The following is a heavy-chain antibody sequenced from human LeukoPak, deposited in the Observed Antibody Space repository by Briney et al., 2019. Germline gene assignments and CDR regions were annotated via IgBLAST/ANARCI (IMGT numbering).Heavy chain of an antibody. CDR1: GVTFIGYY. J-gene: IGHJ5*02. V-gene: IGHV1-2*02. D-gene: IGHD5-18*01. CDR2: INLNTGGT. Sequence: ASVKVSCKASGVTFIGYYMHWVRQAPGQGLQWMGWINLNTGGTNYAQKFQGRVTMTRDTSITTAYMELSGLRSDEKAVYFCARGPFRIVETPMVASRFDPWGQGTLVTVSS. CDR3: ARGPFRIVETPMVASRFDP.